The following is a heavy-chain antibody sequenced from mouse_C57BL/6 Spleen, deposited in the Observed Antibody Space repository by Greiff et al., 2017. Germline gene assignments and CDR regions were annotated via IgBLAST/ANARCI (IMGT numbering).Heavy chain of an antibody. Sequence: EVMLVESGAGLVKPGGSLKLSCAASGFTFSSYAMSWVRQTPEKRLEWVAYISSGGDYIYYADTVKGRFTISRDNARNTLYLQMSSLKSEDTAMYYCTREGTGAWFAYWGQGTLVTVSA. CDR1: GFTFSSYA. J-gene: IGHJ3*01. V-gene: IGHV5-9-1*02. D-gene: IGHD3-3*01. CDR2: ISSGGDYI. CDR3: TREGTGAWFAY.